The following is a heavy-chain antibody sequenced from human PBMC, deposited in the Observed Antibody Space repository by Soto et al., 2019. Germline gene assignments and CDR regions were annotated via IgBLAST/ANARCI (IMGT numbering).Heavy chain of an antibody. CDR1: GGTFSRYA. D-gene: IGHD4-4*01. Sequence: AVKGSCKASGGTFSRYAINWVRQAPGQGLEWMGGIKPISDITNYAQRFQGRVTFTADASTSTVYLELSSLRSEDTAMYYCARDPSTINKLIGVWFDPWGQGTLVTVSS. CDR2: IKPISDIT. J-gene: IGHJ5*02. V-gene: IGHV1-69*01. CDR3: ARDPSTINKLIGVWFDP.